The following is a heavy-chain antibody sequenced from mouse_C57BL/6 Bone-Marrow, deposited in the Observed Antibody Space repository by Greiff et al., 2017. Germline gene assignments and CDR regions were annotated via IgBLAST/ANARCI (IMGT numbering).Heavy chain of an antibody. D-gene: IGHD1-1*01. CDR2: IDPSDSYT. V-gene: IGHV1-50*01. Sequence: QVQLQQPGAELVKPGASVKLSCKASGYTFTSYWMQWVKQRPGQGLAWIGEIDPSDSYTNYNQKFKGKATLTVDTSSSTAYMQLSSLTSEDSAVYYCASHGNYWYFDVWGTGTTVTVSS. CDR1: GYTFTSYW. J-gene: IGHJ1*03. CDR3: ASHGNYWYFDV.